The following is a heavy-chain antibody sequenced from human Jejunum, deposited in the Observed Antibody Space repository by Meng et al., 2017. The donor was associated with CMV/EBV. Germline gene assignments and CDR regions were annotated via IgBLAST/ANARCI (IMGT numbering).Heavy chain of an antibody. Sequence: SGFTFSSYAMNWVRQAPGKGLEWVSFIGSSGRTIYFADSVKDRFTISRDNAKNSLYLQMNNLTVEDTAMYYCTRGGWRYSFGSFDYWGQGALVTSPQ. D-gene: IGHD5-18*01. CDR1: GFTFSSYA. J-gene: IGHJ4*02. CDR3: TRGGWRYSFGSFDY. CDR2: IGSSGRTI. V-gene: IGHV3-21*01.